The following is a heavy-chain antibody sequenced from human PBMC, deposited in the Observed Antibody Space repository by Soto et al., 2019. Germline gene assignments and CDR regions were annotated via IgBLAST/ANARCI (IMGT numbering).Heavy chain of an antibody. V-gene: IGHV4-4*02. D-gene: IGHD6-19*01. Sequence: QMRLQESGPGLVKPSGTLSLACAVSGASVSSDNWWSWVRQPPGKGLEWSGEIFHSETTNYNPSLKSRATISVDKSKNQFSLTLTSVTAADTAVYYCAKNGWYSADIWAQGTMVTVSS. J-gene: IGHJ3*02. CDR2: IFHSETT. CDR1: GASVSSDNW. CDR3: AKNGWYSADI.